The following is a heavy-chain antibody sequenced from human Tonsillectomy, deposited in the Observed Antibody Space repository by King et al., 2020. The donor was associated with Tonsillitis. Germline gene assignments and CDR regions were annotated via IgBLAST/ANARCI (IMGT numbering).Heavy chain of an antibody. Sequence: VQLVESGGGLVQPGGSLRVSCATSGFTFGNYDMTWVRQAPGKGLEWVSAISGRGGSTYYADSVKGWFTISRDNSKNTLYLQMNSLRAEDTAVYYCAKDRAYSVYDSDSGLDYWGQGTLVTVSS. J-gene: IGHJ4*02. CDR2: ISGRGGST. CDR3: AKDRAYSVYDSDSGLDY. D-gene: IGHD5/OR15-5a*01. CDR1: GFTFGNYD. V-gene: IGHV3-23*04.